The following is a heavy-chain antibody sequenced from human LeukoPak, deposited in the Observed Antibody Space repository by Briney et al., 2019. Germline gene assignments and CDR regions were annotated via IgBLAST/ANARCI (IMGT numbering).Heavy chain of an antibody. CDR3: ARGNVGAILYGMDV. CDR2: IYYSGST. D-gene: IGHD1-26*01. J-gene: IGHJ6*02. CDR1: GGSFSGYS. V-gene: IGHV4-59*01. Sequence: SETLSLTCAVYGGSFSGYSWSWIRPPPGKGLEWIGYIYYSGSTNYNPSLKSRVTISVDTSKNQFSLKLSSVTAADTAVYYCARGNVGAILYGMDVWGQGTTVTVSS.